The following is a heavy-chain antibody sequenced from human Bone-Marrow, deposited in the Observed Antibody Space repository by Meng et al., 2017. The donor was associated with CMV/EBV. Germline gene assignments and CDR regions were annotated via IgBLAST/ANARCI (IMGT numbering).Heavy chain of an antibody. CDR1: GGSISSGGYY. J-gene: IGHJ5*01. CDR3: ARGHLGYCSSTSCAPWWFDP. D-gene: IGHD2-2*01. Sequence: LRLSCTVSGGSISSGGYYWSWIRQHPGKGLEWIGYTYYSGSTYSNPSLKSRVTISVDTSKNPFSLKLSSVTAADTAVYYCARGHLGYCSSTSCAPWWFDPWGQGTLVTVSS. CDR2: TYYSGST. V-gene: IGHV4-31*03.